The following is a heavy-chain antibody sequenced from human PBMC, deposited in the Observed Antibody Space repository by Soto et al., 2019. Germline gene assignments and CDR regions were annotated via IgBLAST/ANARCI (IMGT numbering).Heavy chain of an antibody. Sequence: SETLSLTCAVYGGSFSGYYWSWIRQPPGKGLEWIGEINHSGSTNYNPSLKSRVTISVDTSKNQFSLKLSSVTAADTAVYYCARSRYCSGGSCYSQYYYYYYYMDVWGKGTTVTVSS. CDR1: GGSFSGYY. J-gene: IGHJ6*03. V-gene: IGHV4-34*01. CDR3: ARSRYCSGGSCYSQYYYYYYYMDV. D-gene: IGHD2-15*01. CDR2: INHSGST.